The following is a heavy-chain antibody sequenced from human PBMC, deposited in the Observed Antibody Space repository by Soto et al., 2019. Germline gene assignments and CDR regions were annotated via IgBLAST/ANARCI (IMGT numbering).Heavy chain of an antibody. CDR3: ARIRGSYPPVDV. CDR2: IIPIFGTA. Sequence: QVQLVQSGAEVKKPGSSVKVSCKASGGTFSSYAISWVRQAPGQGLEWMGGIIPIFGTANYAQKFQGRVTITAAESTSTAYMKLSSLRSEDRAVYYWARIRGSYPPVDVWGQGTTVTVSS. J-gene: IGHJ6*02. CDR1: GGTFSSYA. V-gene: IGHV1-69*01. D-gene: IGHD1-26*01.